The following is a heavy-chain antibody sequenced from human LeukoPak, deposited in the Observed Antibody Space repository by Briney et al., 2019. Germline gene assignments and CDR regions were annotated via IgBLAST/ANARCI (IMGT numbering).Heavy chain of an antibody. CDR1: GDSISSGDYY. Sequence: PSETLSLTCTVSGDSISSGDYYWSWIRQPAGKGLEWIGRISSSGSTNYNPSLKSRVTISVDTSKNQFSLKLSSVTAADTAVYSCARGPYSYDSSGAFDIWGQGTMVTASS. CDR3: ARGPYSYDSSGAFDI. CDR2: ISSSGST. D-gene: IGHD3-22*01. V-gene: IGHV4-61*02. J-gene: IGHJ3*02.